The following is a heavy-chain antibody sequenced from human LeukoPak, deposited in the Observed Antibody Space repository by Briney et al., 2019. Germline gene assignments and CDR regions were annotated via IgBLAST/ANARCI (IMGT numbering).Heavy chain of an antibody. CDR2: ISYSGIT. Sequence: PSETLSLTCTVSGGSITNNYYWGWIRPSPGKGLEWIGSISYSGITFYNPSLKSRVTIFVDPSKNQFSLNLRSVTAADTAVYYCARHERCSSINCIYNWFDPWGQGTLVIVSS. CDR1: GGSITNNYY. J-gene: IGHJ5*02. D-gene: IGHD2-2*01. V-gene: IGHV4-39*01. CDR3: ARHERCSSINCIYNWFDP.